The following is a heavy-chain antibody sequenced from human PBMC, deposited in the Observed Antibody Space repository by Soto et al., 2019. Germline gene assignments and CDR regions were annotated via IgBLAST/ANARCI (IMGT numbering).Heavy chain of an antibody. CDR3: ARGVAGSGFDL. Sequence: SQTLSLTCAISGDSVSSNTAAWNWIRSSPSRGVEWLGRTCYRSNWRHDYAVSVKSRITXXXDXXXXXFSLQXNSVTPDDTAVYYCARGVAGSGFDLWGQGTLVTVSS. CDR1: GDSVSSNTAA. V-gene: IGHV6-1*01. D-gene: IGHD6-19*01. J-gene: IGHJ4*02. CDR2: TCYRSNWRH.